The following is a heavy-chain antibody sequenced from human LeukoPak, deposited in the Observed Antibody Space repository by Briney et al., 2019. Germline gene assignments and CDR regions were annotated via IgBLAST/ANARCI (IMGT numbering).Heavy chain of an antibody. CDR3: ARENAVATGAFDY. CDR2: ISSSSSYI. Sequence: GGSLRLSCAASGFTFSSYSMNWVRQAPGKGLEWVSSISSSSSYIYYADSVKGRFTISRDNAKNSLYLQMNSLRAEDTAVYYCARENAVATGAFDYWGRGTLVTVSS. J-gene: IGHJ4*01. V-gene: IGHV3-21*01. CDR1: GFTFSSYS. D-gene: IGHD5-12*01.